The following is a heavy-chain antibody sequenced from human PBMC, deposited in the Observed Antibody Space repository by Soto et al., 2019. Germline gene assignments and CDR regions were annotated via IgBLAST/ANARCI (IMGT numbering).Heavy chain of an antibody. CDR1: GYTFTSYG. D-gene: IGHD3-3*01. CDR3: ARQHDFWRGYYMGAFDM. CDR2: ISAYNGNT. J-gene: IGHJ3*02. V-gene: IGHV1-18*01. Sequence: QVQLVQSGAEVKKPGASVKVSCKASGYTFTSYGISWVRQAPGQGLEWMGWISAYNGNTNYAQKLQGRVNMTTDTSPSTAYMELRSLRSDDTAVYYCARQHDFWRGYYMGAFDMLGQGTMVTVPS.